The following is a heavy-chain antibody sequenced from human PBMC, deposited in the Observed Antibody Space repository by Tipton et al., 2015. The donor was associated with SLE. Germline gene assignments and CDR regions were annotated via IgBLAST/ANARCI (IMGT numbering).Heavy chain of an antibody. CDR3: ARGPDSSGYYYLGYFDY. CDR1: GGYISSGSYY. CDR2: IYTSGST. J-gene: IGHJ4*02. V-gene: IGHV4-61*02. Sequence: LRLPCTVSGGYISSGSYYWSWNRQHAGKGLEWIGSIYTSGSTNYNPSLKSRVTISVDTSKNQFSLKLSSVTAADTAVYYCARGPDSSGYYYLGYFDYWGQGTLVTVSS. D-gene: IGHD3-22*01.